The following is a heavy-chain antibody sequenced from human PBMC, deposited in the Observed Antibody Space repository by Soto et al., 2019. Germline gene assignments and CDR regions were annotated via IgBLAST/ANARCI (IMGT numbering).Heavy chain of an antibody. V-gene: IGHV4-61*01. CDR3: ARMKLRVAASLMYYYGMDV. CDR1: GGSVSGDLYY. CDR2: VFFTGYT. J-gene: IGHJ6*02. D-gene: IGHD6-19*01. Sequence: QVQLQESGPGLVKPSETLSLTCSVSGGSVSGDLYYWTWIRQSPGKGLEWIGYVFFTGYTNLNPSLKSRVAMSADTSKNQFSLRLSSVTAADTALYYCARMKLRVAASLMYYYGMDVWGQGTTVTVSS.